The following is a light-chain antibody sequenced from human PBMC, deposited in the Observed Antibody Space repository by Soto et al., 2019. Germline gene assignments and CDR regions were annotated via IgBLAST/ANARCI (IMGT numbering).Light chain of an antibody. J-gene: IGKJ3*01. CDR1: QSVSGSY. CDR2: GAS. V-gene: IGKV3-20*01. CDR3: RLYGRSPCA. Sequence: RASQSVSGSYVAWYQQKPGQAHRLLIYGASTRATGIPARFSGSGSGTDFTLTFSIRMPEDLAFYSRRLYGRSPCAIGPGTKVDIK.